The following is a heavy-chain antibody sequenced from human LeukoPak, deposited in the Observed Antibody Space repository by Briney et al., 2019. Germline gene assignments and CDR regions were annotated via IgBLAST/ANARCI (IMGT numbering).Heavy chain of an antibody. J-gene: IGHJ4*02. V-gene: IGHV3-74*01. CDR3: ARGRGGSYHY. D-gene: IGHD1-26*01. CDR2: INTDGSTT. CDR1: GFTFSNDW. Sequence: GGSLRLSCAASGFTFSNDWMHWVRQAPGMGLVWVSRINTDGSTTTYADSVKGRFTISRDNAKNTLYLQMNSLRVEDTAVYYCARGRGGSYHYWGQGTLVTVSS.